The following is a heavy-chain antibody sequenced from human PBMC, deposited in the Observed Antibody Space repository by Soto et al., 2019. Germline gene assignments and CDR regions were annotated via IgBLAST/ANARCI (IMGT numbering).Heavy chain of an antibody. Sequence: EVQLVESGGGLVEPGGSLRLSCAASGGTFGAYSMNWVRQAPGKGPEWISYISYSTTTIFYAESVQGRFTVSRDNANNSLLVHMNSLRVEDTALYYCARMGGRHAFDIWGQGTMVTVSS. V-gene: IGHV3-48*01. CDR2: ISYSTTTI. J-gene: IGHJ3*02. D-gene: IGHD1-26*01. CDR1: GGTFGAYS. CDR3: ARMGGRHAFDI.